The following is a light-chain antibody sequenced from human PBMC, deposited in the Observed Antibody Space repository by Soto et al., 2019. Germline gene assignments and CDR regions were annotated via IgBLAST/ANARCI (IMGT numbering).Light chain of an antibody. CDR2: DAS. V-gene: IGKV3-11*01. J-gene: IGKJ5*01. Sequence: EIVLTQSPATLSLSPGERATLSCRASQSVSSYLAWYQQKPGQAPRLLISDASNRATGIPARFSGSGSGTDFTLTISSLEPADFAVYYCQHRSIWPAFGQGTRLDIK. CDR1: QSVSSY. CDR3: QHRSIWPA.